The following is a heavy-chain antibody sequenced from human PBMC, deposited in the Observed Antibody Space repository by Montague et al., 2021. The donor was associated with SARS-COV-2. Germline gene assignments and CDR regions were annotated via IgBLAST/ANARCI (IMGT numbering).Heavy chain of an antibody. CDR2: IYNNGST. Sequence: SETLSLTCTVSGGSTSSYYWSWIRQPPGKGLQWIGYIYNNGSTNCNTSLKSRVTLSIDTSKNQFSLKLTSVTAADTAVYYCARGGGDSADYYYAMDVWGQGTTVTVSS. CDR1: GGSTSSYY. J-gene: IGHJ6*02. D-gene: IGHD2-21*02. V-gene: IGHV4-59*01. CDR3: ARGGGDSADYYYAMDV.